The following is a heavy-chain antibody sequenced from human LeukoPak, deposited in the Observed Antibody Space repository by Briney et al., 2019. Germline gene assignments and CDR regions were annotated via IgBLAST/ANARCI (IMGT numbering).Heavy chain of an antibody. CDR2: IYSGGST. CDR1: GFTVSSNY. CDR3: AREAYGSGYYLDC. J-gene: IGHJ4*02. V-gene: IGHV3-53*01. D-gene: IGHD3-22*01. Sequence: PGGSLRLSCAASGFTVSSNYMSWVRQAPGKGLEWVSIIYSGGSTYYADSVKGRFTISRDNAKNSLYLQMSSLRAEDTAVYYCAREAYGSGYYLDCWGQGTLVTVSS.